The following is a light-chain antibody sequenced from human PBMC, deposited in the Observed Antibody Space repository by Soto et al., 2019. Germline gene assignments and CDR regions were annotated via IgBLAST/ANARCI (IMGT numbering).Light chain of an antibody. CDR2: LGS. CDR1: QSLLHRNGYNY. CDR3: MQALQTPT. V-gene: IGKV2-28*01. J-gene: IGKJ4*01. Sequence: DIVMTQSPLSLPVTPGEPASISCRSSQSLLHRNGYNYLDWYLQKSGQSPLLLFYLGSNRASGVPDRFSSGGSGTDFTLKISRVEAEDVGVYYCMQALQTPTFGGGTKVEIK.